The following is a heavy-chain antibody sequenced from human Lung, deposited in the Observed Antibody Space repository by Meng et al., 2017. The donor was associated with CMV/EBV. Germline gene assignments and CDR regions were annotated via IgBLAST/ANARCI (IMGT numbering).Heavy chain of an antibody. CDR3: SDYWLYSSSSFVQGYYNSVDV. Sequence: SXXVSXKASGYMFSGYDIRWVRQAPGQGLEWMGGIVPILGITNYAQNFQDRVTITADKSTSTAYMELTSLRSEDTAVYYCSDYWLYSSSSFVQGYYNSVDVWXKGTTVTVSS. V-gene: IGHV1-69*10. J-gene: IGHJ6*04. CDR1: GYMFSGYD. CDR2: IVPILGIT. D-gene: IGHD6-6*01.